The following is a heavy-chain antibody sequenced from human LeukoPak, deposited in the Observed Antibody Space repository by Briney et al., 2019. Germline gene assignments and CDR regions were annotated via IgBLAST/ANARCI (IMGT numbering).Heavy chain of an antibody. V-gene: IGHV3-23*01. D-gene: IGHD3-10*01. CDR1: GFTFSSYA. CDR3: AKAQPLRRSGPFDC. J-gene: IGHJ4*02. Sequence: PGGSLRLSCAASGFTFSSYAMSWVRQAPGKGLEWVSTIGGSGGTTYYADSVKGRFTISRDSSKDTLYLQMNNLRAEDAAVYYCAKAQPLRRSGPFDCWGQGTLVTVSS. CDR2: IGGSGGTT.